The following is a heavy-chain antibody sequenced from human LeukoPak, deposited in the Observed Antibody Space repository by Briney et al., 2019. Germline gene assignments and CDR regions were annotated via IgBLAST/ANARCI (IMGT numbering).Heavy chain of an antibody. V-gene: IGHV4-4*07. Sequence: SETLSLTCTVSGGSINSYYWGWVRQPAGKGLEGIGRIYPTGTTNYSPSFERRLTISLDTSKNQFSLKLRSVTAADTAVYYCGGKGYTASYYFVAYWSQGTLLTVSS. D-gene: IGHD3-10*01. CDR1: GGSINSYY. CDR2: IYPTGTT. J-gene: IGHJ4*02. CDR3: GGKGYTASYYFVAY.